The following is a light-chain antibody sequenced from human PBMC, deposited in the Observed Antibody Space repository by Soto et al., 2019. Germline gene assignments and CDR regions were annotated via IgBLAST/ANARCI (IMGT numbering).Light chain of an antibody. V-gene: IGKV3D-20*02. Sequence: EIVLTQSPGTLSLSPGERATLSCRASQSVSSTYLAWYQQKPGQAPRLLIYGASSRATGIPARFSGSGSGTDFTLTISSLEPEDFAVYYCQQRSNWPPDTFGGGTKVEIK. CDR1: QSVSSTY. J-gene: IGKJ4*01. CDR3: QQRSNWPPDT. CDR2: GAS.